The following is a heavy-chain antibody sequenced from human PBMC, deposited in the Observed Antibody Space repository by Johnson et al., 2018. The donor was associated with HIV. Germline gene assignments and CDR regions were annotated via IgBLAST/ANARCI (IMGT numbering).Heavy chain of an antibody. D-gene: IGHD1-1*01. Sequence: QVQLVESGGGVVQPGRSLRLSCAASGFTFSSYGMHWVRQAPGKGLEWVAVISYDGSNKYYADSVKGRFTISRDNSKNTLYLQMNSLRAEDTAVYYCANDLMYSWVDVDAFNIWAQGKMVTVSS. V-gene: IGHV3-30*18. J-gene: IGHJ3*02. CDR1: GFTFSSYG. CDR2: ISYDGSNK. CDR3: ANDLMYSWVDVDAFNI.